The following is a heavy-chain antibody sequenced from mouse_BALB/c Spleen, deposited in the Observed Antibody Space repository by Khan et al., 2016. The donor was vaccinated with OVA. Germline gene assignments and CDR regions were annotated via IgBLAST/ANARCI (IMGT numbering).Heavy chain of an antibody. V-gene: IGHV1S132*01. CDR2: IYPGTDNT. J-gene: IGHJ2*01. CDR1: GYIFTSYW. CDR3: AREEALYYFDY. Sequence: QMQLEESGAELVRPGASVKLSCKTSGYIFTSYWIQWVKQRSGQGLEWIARIYPGTDNTYYNEKFKDKATLTADKSSSTAYMQLSSLKSEDSAVYFCAREEALYYFDYWGQGTTLTVSS. D-gene: IGHD3-2*02.